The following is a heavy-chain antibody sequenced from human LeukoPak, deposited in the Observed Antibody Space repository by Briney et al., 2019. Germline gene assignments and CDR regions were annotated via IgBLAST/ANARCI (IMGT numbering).Heavy chain of an antibody. CDR3: ARGAYYYDTEDAFDI. D-gene: IGHD3-22*01. Sequence: ASVRVSCKTSGYSFTSFGITWVRQAPGQGLEWMGWINPNSGGTNYAQKFQGRVTMTRDTSISTAYMELSRLRSDDTAVYYCARGAYYYDTEDAFDIWGQGTMVTVSS. V-gene: IGHV1-2*02. J-gene: IGHJ3*02. CDR1: GYSFTSFG. CDR2: INPNSGGT.